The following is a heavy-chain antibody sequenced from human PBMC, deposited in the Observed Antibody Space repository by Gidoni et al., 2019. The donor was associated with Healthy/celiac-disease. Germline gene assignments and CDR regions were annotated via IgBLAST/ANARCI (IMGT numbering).Heavy chain of an antibody. CDR3: ASVDTAMVIDY. CDR1: GFPFSSYS. CDR2: ISSSSSYI. J-gene: IGHJ4*02. D-gene: IGHD5-18*01. V-gene: IGHV3-21*01. Sequence: EVQLVESGGGLVKPGGSLRLSCAASGFPFSSYSMNWVRQAPGKGLEWVSSISSSSSYIYYADSVKGRFTISRDNAKNSLYLQMNSLRAEDTAVYYCASVDTAMVIDYWGQGTLVTVSS.